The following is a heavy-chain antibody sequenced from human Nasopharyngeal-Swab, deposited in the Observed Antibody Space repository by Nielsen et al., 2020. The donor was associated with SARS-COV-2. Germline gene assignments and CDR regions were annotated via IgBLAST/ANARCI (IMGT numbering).Heavy chain of an antibody. CDR2: ISSSGSTI. V-gene: IGHV3-48*03. D-gene: IGHD5-18*01. J-gene: IGHJ4*02. CDR3: ARGYQWIQLWLYFDY. CDR1: GFTFSNYA. Sequence: GGSLRLSCAASGFTFSNYAMNWVRQAPGKGLEWVSYISSSGSTIYYADSVKGRFTISRDNAKNSLYLQMNSLRAEDTAVYYCARGYQWIQLWLYFDYWGQGTLVTVSS.